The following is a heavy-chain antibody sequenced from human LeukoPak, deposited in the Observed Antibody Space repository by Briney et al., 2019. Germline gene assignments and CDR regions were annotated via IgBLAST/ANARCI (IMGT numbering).Heavy chain of an antibody. CDR2: IYYSGSA. CDR3: ARAPGIAAAGTHFDF. D-gene: IGHD6-13*01. V-gene: IGHV4-59*01. CDR1: GGSISTYY. J-gene: IGHJ4*02. Sequence: SETLSLTCTVSGGSISTYYWSWIRQPPGKGLEWIGYIYYSGSAKYNPSLKSRVTISVDTSKNQFSLKLSSVTAGDTAVYYCARAPGIAAAGTHFDFWGQGTLVTVSS.